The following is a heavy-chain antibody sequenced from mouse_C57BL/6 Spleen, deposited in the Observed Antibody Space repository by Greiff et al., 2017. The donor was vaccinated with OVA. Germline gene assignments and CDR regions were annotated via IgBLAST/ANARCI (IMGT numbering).Heavy chain of an antibody. CDR1: GFSLTSSG. Sequence: VKLMESGPGLVAPSQRLSITCTVSGFSLTSSGVHWVRQPPGKGLEWLVVIWSDGSTTYNSALKSRLSISKDNSKSQVVLKMNSLQTDDTAMYYCARHGDDYDVGFAYWGQGTLVTVSA. CDR2: IWSDGST. D-gene: IGHD2-4*01. J-gene: IGHJ3*01. CDR3: ARHGDDYDVGFAY. V-gene: IGHV2-6-1*01.